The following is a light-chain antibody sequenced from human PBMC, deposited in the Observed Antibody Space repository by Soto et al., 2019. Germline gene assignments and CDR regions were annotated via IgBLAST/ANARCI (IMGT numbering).Light chain of an antibody. V-gene: IGKV1-39*01. CDR1: QSISSY. CDR2: AAS. CDR3: QQSHSTPLT. J-gene: IGKJ4*01. Sequence: DIQMTQSPSSLSACVGDRVTITCRASQSISSYLNWYQQKLGKAPKLLIYAASSLQSGVPSRFSGSGSGTEFTLTITSLQPEDYATYYCQQSHSTPLTFGGGTKVQIK.